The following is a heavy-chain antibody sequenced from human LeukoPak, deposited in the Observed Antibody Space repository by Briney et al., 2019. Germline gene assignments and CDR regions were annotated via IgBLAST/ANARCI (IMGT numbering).Heavy chain of an antibody. V-gene: IGHV4-39*01. CDR3: ARMGWQQRSQGSKFDY. CDR2: IYYSGST. J-gene: IGHJ4*02. CDR1: GGSISSSSYY. Sequence: SETLSLTCTVSGGSISSSSYYWGWIRQPPGKGLEWIGNIYYSGSTYYNPSLKSRVTISVDTSKNQFSLKLSSVTAADTAVYYCARMGWQQRSQGSKFDYWGQGTLVTVSS. D-gene: IGHD6-13*01.